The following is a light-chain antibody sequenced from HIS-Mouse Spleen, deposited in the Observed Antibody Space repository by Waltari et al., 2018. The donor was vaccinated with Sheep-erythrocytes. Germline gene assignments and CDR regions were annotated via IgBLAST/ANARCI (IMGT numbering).Light chain of an antibody. J-gene: IGLJ1*01. Sequence: QSALTQPASVSGSPGQSITISCTGTSSDVGGYNYVSWYQQHPGKAPKLMIYDVRNRPSGVSTRFSGSKSGNTASMTISGLQAEDEADYYCSSYTSSSTLVFGTGTKVTVL. CDR3: SSYTSSSTLV. CDR2: DVR. CDR1: SSDVGGYNY. V-gene: IGLV2-14*03.